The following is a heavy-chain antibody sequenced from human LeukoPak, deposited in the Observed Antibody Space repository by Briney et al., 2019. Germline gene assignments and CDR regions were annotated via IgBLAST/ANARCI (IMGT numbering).Heavy chain of an antibody. Sequence: NPSETLSLTCTVSGGSISSSSYYWGWIRQPAGKGLEWIGRIYTSGSTNYNPSLKSRVTMSVDTSKNQFSLKLSSVTAADTAVYYCARVKGKSGGSLNWFDPWGQGTLVTVSS. V-gene: IGHV4-61*02. CDR1: GGSISSSSYY. CDR3: ARVKGKSGGSLNWFDP. D-gene: IGHD2-15*01. J-gene: IGHJ5*02. CDR2: IYTSGST.